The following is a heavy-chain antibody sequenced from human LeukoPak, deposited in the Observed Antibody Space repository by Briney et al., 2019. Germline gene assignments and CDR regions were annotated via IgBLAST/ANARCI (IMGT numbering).Heavy chain of an antibody. CDR1: GFTFSSYA. V-gene: IGHV3-23*01. D-gene: IGHD6-19*01. J-gene: IGHJ4*02. CDR2: ISGSGGST. Sequence: AGGSLRLSCAASGFTFSSYAMSWVRQAPGKGLEWVSAISGSGGSTYYADSVKGRFTISRDNSKNTLYLQMNSLRAEDTAVYYCAKDVSSGWYGDFDYWGQGTLVTVSS. CDR3: AKDVSSGWYGDFDY.